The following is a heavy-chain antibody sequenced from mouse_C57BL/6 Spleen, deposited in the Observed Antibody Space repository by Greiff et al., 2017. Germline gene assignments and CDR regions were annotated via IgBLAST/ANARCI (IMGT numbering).Heavy chain of an antibody. V-gene: IGHV1-19*01. Sequence: EVKLQQSGPVLVKPGASVKMSCKASGYTFTDYYMNWVKQSHGKSLEWIGVINPYNGGTSYNQKFKGKATLTVDKSSSTAYMELNSLTSEDSAVYYCASGSYGSSRGFDYWGQGTTLTVSS. J-gene: IGHJ2*01. D-gene: IGHD1-1*01. CDR1: GYTFTDYY. CDR3: ASGSYGSSRGFDY. CDR2: INPYNGGT.